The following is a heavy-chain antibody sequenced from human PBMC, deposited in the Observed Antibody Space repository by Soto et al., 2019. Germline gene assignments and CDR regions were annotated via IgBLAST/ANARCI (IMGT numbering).Heavy chain of an antibody. Sequence: QVQLVQSGAEVKKPGSSVKVSCTASGGTFSSYAIIWVRQAPGQGLEWMGGIIPIFGTANYAQKFQGRVTITADESTSTAYMELSSLRSEDTAVYYCERDRADYGDHRVFGYWGQGTLVTVSS. V-gene: IGHV1-69*01. CDR3: ERDRADYGDHRVFGY. J-gene: IGHJ4*02. D-gene: IGHD4-17*01. CDR2: IIPIFGTA. CDR1: GGTFSSYA.